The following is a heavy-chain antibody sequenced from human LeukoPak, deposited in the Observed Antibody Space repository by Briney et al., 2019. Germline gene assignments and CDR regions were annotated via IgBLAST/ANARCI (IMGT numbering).Heavy chain of an antibody. V-gene: IGHV3-48*03. CDR2: ISSSGSTI. Sequence: GGSLRLSCAASGFTFSSYEMNWVRQAPGKGLEWVSYISSSGSTIYYADSVKGRFTISRDNAKNSLYLQMNSLRAEDTAVYYCAREGVGWLWADYYYMDVWGKGTTVTVSS. CDR1: GFTFSSYE. D-gene: IGHD5-12*01. CDR3: AREGVGWLWADYYYMDV. J-gene: IGHJ6*03.